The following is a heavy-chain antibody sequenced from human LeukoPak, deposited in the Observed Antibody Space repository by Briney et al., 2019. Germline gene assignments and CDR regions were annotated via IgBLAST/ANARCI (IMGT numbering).Heavy chain of an antibody. CDR3: SRDLRRSPPVDT. J-gene: IGHJ5*02. CDR1: GYTFTSYG. D-gene: IGHD3-16*01. Sequence: ASVKVSCKASGYTFTSYGISWVRQAPGQGLEWMGWISPYSGETNYAQKLQGRFTMTTDTSTSTAYMELRSLRSDDTAVDFWSRDLRRSPPVDTWGQGNLVTVSS. CDR2: ISPYSGET. V-gene: IGHV1-18*01.